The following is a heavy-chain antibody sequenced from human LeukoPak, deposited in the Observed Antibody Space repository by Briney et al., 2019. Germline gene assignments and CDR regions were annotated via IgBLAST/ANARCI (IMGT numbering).Heavy chain of an antibody. CDR1: GGSISNYY. CDR2: IHYSGST. D-gene: IGHD5-18*01. Sequence: PSETLSLTCTVSGGSISNYYWSWIRQPPGKGLEWTGFIHYSGSTNYNPSLRSRVTISVDTSKSQFSLKLKSVTAADTAVYYCASGGYTSHYAMQGGWFDPWGQGTLVTVSS. V-gene: IGHV4-59*01. CDR3: ASGGYTSHYAMQGGWFDP. J-gene: IGHJ5*02.